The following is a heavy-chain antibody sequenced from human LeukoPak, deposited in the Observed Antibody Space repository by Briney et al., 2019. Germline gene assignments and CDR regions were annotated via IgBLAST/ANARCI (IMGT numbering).Heavy chain of an antibody. CDR1: GYTFTGDH. CDR2: INPHSGVT. Sequence: ASVQVSCKASGYTFTGDHMHWVRQAPGQGLEWLGWINPHSGVTNYAQRFQGRVTLTSDTSTSTAYMEVSSLRYDDTAVYYCARGSDWLFSGPWSDPWGQGTLVTVSS. J-gene: IGHJ5*02. V-gene: IGHV1-2*02. CDR3: ARGSDWLFSGPWSDP. D-gene: IGHD3/OR15-3a*01.